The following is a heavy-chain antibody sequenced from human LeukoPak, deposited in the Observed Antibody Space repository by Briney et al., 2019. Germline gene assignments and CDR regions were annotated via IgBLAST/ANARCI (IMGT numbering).Heavy chain of an antibody. J-gene: IGHJ2*01. Sequence: GGSLRLSCAASGFAFSSYSMNWVRQAPGKGLEWVSSISSSSYIYYADSVKGRFTISRDNAKNSLYLQMNSLRAEDTAVYFCAREDPRTGYWFFELWGRGTLVTVSS. CDR2: ISSSSYI. CDR1: GFAFSSYS. V-gene: IGHV3-21*01. CDR3: AREDPRTGYWFFEL.